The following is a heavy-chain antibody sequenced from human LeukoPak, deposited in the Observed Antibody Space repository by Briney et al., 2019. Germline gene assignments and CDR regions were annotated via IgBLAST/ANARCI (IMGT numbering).Heavy chain of an antibody. Sequence: GGSLRLSCAASGFTFSRYAMHWVRQAPGKGLEYVSAISSNGGSTYYANYVKGRFTISRDNAKNTLYLQMNSLRAEDTAVYYCARDDRIAAALASFYYYYYMDVWGKGTTVTVSS. CDR2: ISSNGGST. V-gene: IGHV3-64*01. J-gene: IGHJ6*03. CDR3: ARDDRIAAALASFYYYYYMDV. CDR1: GFTFSRYA. D-gene: IGHD6-13*01.